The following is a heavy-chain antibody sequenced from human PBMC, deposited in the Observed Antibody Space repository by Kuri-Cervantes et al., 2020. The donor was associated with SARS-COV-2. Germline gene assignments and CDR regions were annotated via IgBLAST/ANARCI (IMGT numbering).Heavy chain of an antibody. CDR3: ARDPMWSRYYYDSSGSYYFDY. D-gene: IGHD3-22*01. CDR2: INLNTDGT. Sequence: ASVKVSCKASGYTFTGYYIHWVRQAPGQGLEWMGWINLNTDGTHYAQNFQGRVTMTRDTSISTAYMELSRLRSDDTAVYYCARDPMWSRYYYDSSGSYYFDYWGQGTLVTVSS. J-gene: IGHJ4*02. V-gene: IGHV1-2*02. CDR1: GYTFTGYY.